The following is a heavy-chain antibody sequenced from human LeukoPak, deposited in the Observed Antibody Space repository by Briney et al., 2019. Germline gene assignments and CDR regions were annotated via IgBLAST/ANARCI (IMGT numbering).Heavy chain of an antibody. Sequence: GGSLRLSCAASGFTFSSYAMSWVRQAPGKGLEWVSAISGSGGSTYYADSVKGRFTISRDNSKNTLYLQMNSLRAEDTAVYYCANIECSSQYGGYWGQGTLVTVSS. CDR1: GFTFSSYA. V-gene: IGHV3-23*01. CDR3: ANIECSSQYGGY. J-gene: IGHJ4*02. D-gene: IGHD6-6*01. CDR2: ISGSGGST.